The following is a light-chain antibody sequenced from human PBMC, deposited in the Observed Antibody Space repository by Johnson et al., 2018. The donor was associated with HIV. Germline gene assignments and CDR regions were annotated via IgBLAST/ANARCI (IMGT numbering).Light chain of an antibody. Sequence: QSVLTQPPSVSAAPGQKVTISCSGSSSNIGNNYVSWYQQLPGRAPKLLIYDNNKRPSGIPDRFSGSKSGTSATLGITGLQTGDEADYYCGTWDSSLSAVPFGTGTKVTV. CDR1: SSNIGNNY. V-gene: IGLV1-51*01. CDR3: GTWDSSLSAVP. CDR2: DNN. J-gene: IGLJ1*01.